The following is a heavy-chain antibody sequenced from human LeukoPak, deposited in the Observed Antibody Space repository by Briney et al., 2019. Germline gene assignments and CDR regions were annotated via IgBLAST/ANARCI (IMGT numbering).Heavy chain of an antibody. J-gene: IGHJ5*02. D-gene: IGHD3-10*01. CDR1: GFTFNNYW. CDR3: VRDLPRTSGP. V-gene: IGHV3-74*01. Sequence: GGSLRLSCAASGFTFNNYWIHWVRQVPGKGLVWVSRINNDGSSASYVDSVKGRFTISRDNAKNTLYLQMNSLRVEDTAVYYCVRDLPRTSGPWGQGTLVTVSS. CDR2: INNDGSSA.